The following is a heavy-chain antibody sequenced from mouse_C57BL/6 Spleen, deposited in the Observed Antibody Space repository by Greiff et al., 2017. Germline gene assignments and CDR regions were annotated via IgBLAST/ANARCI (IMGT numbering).Heavy chain of an antibody. V-gene: IGHV10-1*01. CDR1: GFSFNTYA. Sequence: EVMLVESGGGLVQPKGSLKLSCAASGFSFNTYAMNWVRQAPGKGLEWVARIRSKSNNYATYYADSVKDRFTISRDDSESMLYLQMNNLKTEDTAMYYCVRHKAYYDYDWYFDVWGTGTTVTVSS. J-gene: IGHJ1*03. CDR2: IRSKSNNYAT. D-gene: IGHD2-4*01. CDR3: VRHKAYYDYDWYFDV.